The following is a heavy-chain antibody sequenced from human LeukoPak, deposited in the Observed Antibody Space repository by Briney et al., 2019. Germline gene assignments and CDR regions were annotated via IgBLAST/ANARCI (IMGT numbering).Heavy chain of an antibody. D-gene: IGHD2/OR15-2a*01. CDR3: AKAPTTYPYYFDY. J-gene: IGHJ4*02. CDR1: GFTFSSYG. CDR2: ISGSGAST. V-gene: IGHV3-23*01. Sequence: GGSLRLSCAASGFTFSSYGMSWVRQAPGKGLEWVSAISGSGASTYYADSVKGRFTISRDNSKNTLYLQMNSLRAEDTAVYYCAKAPTTYPYYFDYWGQGTLVTVSS.